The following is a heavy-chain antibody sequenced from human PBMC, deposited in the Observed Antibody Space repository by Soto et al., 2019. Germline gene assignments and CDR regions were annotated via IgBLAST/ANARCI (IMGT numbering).Heavy chain of an antibody. CDR1: GGSISSYY. CDR2: IYYSGST. Sequence: SETLSLTCTVSGGSISSYYWSWIRQPPGKGLEWIGYIYYSGSTNYNPSLKSRVTISVDTSKNQFSLKLSSVTAADTAVYYCARSPIHSGDLVYWYLALWGRGTPVPVSS. CDR3: ARSPIHSGDLVYWYLAL. D-gene: IGHD4-17*01. V-gene: IGHV4-59*08. J-gene: IGHJ2*01.